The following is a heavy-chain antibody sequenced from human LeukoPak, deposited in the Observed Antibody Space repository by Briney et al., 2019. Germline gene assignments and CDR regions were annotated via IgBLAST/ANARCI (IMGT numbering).Heavy chain of an antibody. CDR3: ASERGIAAAGSFDY. J-gene: IGHJ4*02. CDR2: ISSSGSTI. CDR1: GFTFCGYY. V-gene: IGHV3-11*04. D-gene: IGHD6-13*01. Sequence: KPGGSLRLSCAASGFTFCGYYMSWIRQAPGKGLEWVSYISSSGSTIYYADSVKGRFTISRDNAKNSLYLQMNSLRAEDTAVYYCASERGIAAAGSFDYWGQGTLVTVSS.